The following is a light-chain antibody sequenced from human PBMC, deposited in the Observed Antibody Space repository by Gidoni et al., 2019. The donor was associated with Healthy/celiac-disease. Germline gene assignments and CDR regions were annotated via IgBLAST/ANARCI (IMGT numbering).Light chain of an antibody. Sequence: QSALTQPASVSGSPGQSITISCTGTSSDVGGYNYVSWYQQHPGKAPKLMIYDVSNRPSGVSNRFSGSKSGNTPSLTISGLQAEDEADYYCSSYTSSSTLEVVFGGGTKLTV. J-gene: IGLJ2*01. CDR2: DVS. CDR1: SSDVGGYNY. CDR3: SSYTSSSTLEVV. V-gene: IGLV2-14*01.